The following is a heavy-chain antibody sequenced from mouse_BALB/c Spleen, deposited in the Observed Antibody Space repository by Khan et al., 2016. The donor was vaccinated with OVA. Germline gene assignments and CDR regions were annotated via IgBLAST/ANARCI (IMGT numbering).Heavy chain of an antibody. V-gene: IGHV2-6-7*01. CDR1: GFSLTGYA. CDR3: ARGYYGNFREGMDD. Sequence: QVQLKQSGPGLVAPSQSLSITCTVSGFSLTGYAVNWVRQPPGKGLEWLGMIWGGGSTDYTSALKSRLSISQDNSKRHVFLKMNSLQTHDTAGYYLARGYYGNFREGMDDWGQGTSGTVSS. J-gene: IGHJ4*01. CDR2: IWGGGST. D-gene: IGHD2-1*01.